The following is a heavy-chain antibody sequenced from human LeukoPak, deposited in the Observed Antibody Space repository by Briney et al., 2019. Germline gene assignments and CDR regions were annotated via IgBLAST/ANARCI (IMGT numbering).Heavy chain of an antibody. CDR2: IFTGGST. D-gene: IGHD5-18*01. CDR1: GGSITSYY. CDR3: ARDRGNNYGFTYDF. J-gene: IGHJ4*02. Sequence: PSETLSLTCTVSGGSITSYYWNWIRQPAGKGLEWIGRIFTGGSTNYSPSLRSRVTMSVDTSKNQFSLKLSSVTAADTAVYYCARDRGNNYGFTYDFWGQGTLVTVSS. V-gene: IGHV4-4*07.